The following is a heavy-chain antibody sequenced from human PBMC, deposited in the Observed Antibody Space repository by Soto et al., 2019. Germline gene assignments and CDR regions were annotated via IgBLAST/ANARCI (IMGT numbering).Heavy chain of an antibody. J-gene: IGHJ4*02. CDR3: ARHVIGSGSYRGYYFDY. Sequence: SETLSLTCTVSGGSISSSSYYWGWIRQPPGKGLEWIGSIYYSGSTYYNPSLKSRVTISVDTSKNQFSLKLSSVTAADTAVYYCARHVIGSGSYRGYYFDYWGQGTLVTVSS. V-gene: IGHV4-39*01. D-gene: IGHD1-26*01. CDR1: GGSISSSSYY. CDR2: IYYSGST.